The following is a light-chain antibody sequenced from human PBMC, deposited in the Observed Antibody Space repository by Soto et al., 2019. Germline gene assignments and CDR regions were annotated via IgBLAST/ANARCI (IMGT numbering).Light chain of an antibody. CDR3: SSYAGSNDLVV. J-gene: IGLJ2*01. CDR2: DVT. Sequence: QSALTQPPSASGSPGQSVTISCTGTSSDVGGYNYVSWYQQHPGKAPKLMIYDVTKRPSGVPDRFSGSKSGNTAFLTVSGLQAEDEADYYCSSYAGSNDLVVFGGGTKVTVL. CDR1: SSDVGGYNY. V-gene: IGLV2-8*01.